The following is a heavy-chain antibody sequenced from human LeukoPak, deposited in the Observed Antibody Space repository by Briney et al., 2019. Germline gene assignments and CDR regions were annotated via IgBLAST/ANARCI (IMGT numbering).Heavy chain of an antibody. Sequence: GGSLRLSCAASGFTFSSYEMNWVRQAPGKGLEWVSYISSSGSTIYYADSVKGRFTISRDNAENSLYLQMNSLRAEDTAVYYCARKKYYYGSSYYYYMDVWGKGTTVTISS. CDR1: GFTFSSYE. CDR2: ISSSGSTI. V-gene: IGHV3-48*03. CDR3: ARKKYYYGSSYYYYMDV. D-gene: IGHD3-10*01. J-gene: IGHJ6*03.